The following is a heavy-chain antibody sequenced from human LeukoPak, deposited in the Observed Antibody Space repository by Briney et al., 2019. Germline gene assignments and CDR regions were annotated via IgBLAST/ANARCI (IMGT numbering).Heavy chain of an antibody. Sequence: GASVKVSCKASGGTLSSYAISWVRQAPGQGLEWMGGIIPIFGTANYAQKFQGRVTITADKSTSTAYVELSSLRSEDTAVYYCARVVIIPNDYYYYYYYMDVWGKGTTVTVSS. D-gene: IGHD3-3*01. J-gene: IGHJ6*03. CDR1: GGTLSSYA. CDR2: IIPIFGTA. CDR3: ARVVIIPNDYYYYYYYMDV. V-gene: IGHV1-69*06.